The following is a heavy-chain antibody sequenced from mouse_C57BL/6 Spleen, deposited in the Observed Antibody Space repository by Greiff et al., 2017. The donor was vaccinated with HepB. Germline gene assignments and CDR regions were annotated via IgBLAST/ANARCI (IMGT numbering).Heavy chain of an antibody. D-gene: IGHD2-4*01. CDR1: GYTFTSYW. CDR3: ARRRGYDYDEMDY. Sequence: VKLQQPGAELVKPGASVKMSCKASGYTFTSYWITWVKQRPGQGLEWIGDIYPGSGSTNYNEKFKSKATLTVDTSSSTAYMQLSSLTSEDSAVYYWARRRGYDYDEMDYWGQGTSVTVSS. V-gene: IGHV1-55*01. J-gene: IGHJ4*01. CDR2: IYPGSGST.